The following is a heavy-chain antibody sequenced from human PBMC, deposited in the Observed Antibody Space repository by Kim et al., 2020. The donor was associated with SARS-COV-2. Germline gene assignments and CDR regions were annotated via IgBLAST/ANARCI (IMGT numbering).Heavy chain of an antibody. D-gene: IGHD2-2*01. Sequence: SETLSLTCTVSGGSISSGDYYWSWIRQPPGKGLEWIGYIYYSGSTYYNPSLKSRVTISVDTSKNQFSLKLSSVTAADTAVYYCARVRARYCSSTSCYAVWFDPWGQGTLVTVSS. J-gene: IGHJ5*02. CDR2: IYYSGST. V-gene: IGHV4-30-4*01. CDR1: GGSISSGDYY. CDR3: ARVRARYCSSTSCYAVWFDP.